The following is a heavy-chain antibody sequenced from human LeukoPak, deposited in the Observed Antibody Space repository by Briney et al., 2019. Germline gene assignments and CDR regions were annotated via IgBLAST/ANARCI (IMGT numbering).Heavy chain of an antibody. CDR3: ARVGTPYYYDSSGYYYFDY. D-gene: IGHD3-22*01. V-gene: IGHV4-59*01. CDR2: IYYSGST. CDR1: GGSISSYY. J-gene: IGHJ4*02. Sequence: SETLSLTCTVSGGSISSYYWSWIRQPPGKGLEWIGYIYYSGSTNYNPSLKSRVTISVDTSKNQSSLKLSSVTAADTAVYYCARVGTPYYYDSSGYYYFDYWGQGTLVTVSS.